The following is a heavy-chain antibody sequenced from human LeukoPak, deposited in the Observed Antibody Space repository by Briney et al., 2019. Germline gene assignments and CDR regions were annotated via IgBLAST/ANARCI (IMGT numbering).Heavy chain of an antibody. CDR2: INHSGST. CDR3: APRDSGYTFHH. V-gene: IGHV4-34*01. CDR1: GGSFSAYY. D-gene: IGHD5-12*01. J-gene: IGHJ1*01. Sequence: PSEPLSLTCGVYGGSFSAYYWSWTRQPPEKGLGWIGEINHSGSTNYNPSLKSRVTVSVDTSKNQFSLKLSSVTAADTAVYYCAPRDSGYTFHHWSQGTLVTVSS.